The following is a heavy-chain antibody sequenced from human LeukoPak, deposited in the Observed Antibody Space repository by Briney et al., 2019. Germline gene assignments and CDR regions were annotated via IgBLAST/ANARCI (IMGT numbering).Heavy chain of an antibody. D-gene: IGHD4-17*01. Sequence: GGSLRLSCAASRFTVSSNYMSWVRQAPGKGLEWVSVIYSGNSTYYADSVRGRFTISRDNSKNTLYLQMNSLRVEDTAVYFCGRGIDGDPPAIDYWGQGSLVTVSS. V-gene: IGHV3-66*01. CDR2: IYSGNST. J-gene: IGHJ4*02. CDR1: RFTVSSNY. CDR3: GRGIDGDPPAIDY.